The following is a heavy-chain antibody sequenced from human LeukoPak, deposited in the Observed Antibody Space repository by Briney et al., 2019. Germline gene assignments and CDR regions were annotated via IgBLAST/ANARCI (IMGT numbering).Heavy chain of an antibody. Sequence: GGSLRLSCAASGFTFSSYTFHWVRQAPGKGLEWVAVQDGNNKYYTDSVKGRFTISRDNSTNTLYLQMNSLRAEDTAVYYCARDDRGYSGYHFDHWGQGTLVTVSS. V-gene: IGHV3-30-3*01. CDR1: GFTFSSYT. J-gene: IGHJ4*02. CDR2: QDGNNK. D-gene: IGHD5-12*01. CDR3: ARDDRGYSGYHFDH.